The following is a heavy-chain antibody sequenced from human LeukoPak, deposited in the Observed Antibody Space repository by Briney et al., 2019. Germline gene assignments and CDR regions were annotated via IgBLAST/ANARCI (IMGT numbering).Heavy chain of an antibody. CDR2: ISSSVSTI. J-gene: IGHJ6*03. CDR3: ARDHGLTGTDYYYMDV. Sequence: GGSLRLSCAASGFTFSDYYMSWLRQAPGKGLEGVSYISSSVSTIYYADSVKGRFPISRDNAKNSLYLQMNSLRAEDTAVYYCARDHGLTGTDYYYMDVWGKGTTVTVSS. D-gene: IGHD1-7*01. CDR1: GFTFSDYY. V-gene: IGHV3-11*04.